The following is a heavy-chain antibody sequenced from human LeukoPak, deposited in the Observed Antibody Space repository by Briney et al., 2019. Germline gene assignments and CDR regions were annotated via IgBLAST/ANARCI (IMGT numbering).Heavy chain of an antibody. CDR3: AKDGWYRPTSWFDP. D-gene: IGHD6-19*01. CDR1: GFTFSSYA. CDR2: ISGSGGST. V-gene: IGHV3-23*01. J-gene: IGHJ5*02. Sequence: HPGGSLRLSCAASGFTFSSYAMSWVRQAPGKGLEWVSAISGSGGSTYYADSVKGRFTISRDNSKNTLYLQMNSLRAEDTAVYYCAKDGWYRPTSWFDPWGQGTLVTVSS.